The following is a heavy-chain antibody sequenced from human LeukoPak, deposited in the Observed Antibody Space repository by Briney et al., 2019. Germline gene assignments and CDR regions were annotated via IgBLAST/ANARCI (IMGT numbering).Heavy chain of an antibody. J-gene: IGHJ6*02. CDR2: IYYSGST. Sequence: SQTLSLTCTVSGGSISGYYWSWIRQPPGKGLEWIGYIYYSGSTNYNPSLKSRVTISVDTSKNQFSLKLSSVTAADTAVYYCARDDVAAAAGMDVWGQGTTVTVSS. CDR3: ARDDVAAAAGMDV. D-gene: IGHD6-13*01. V-gene: IGHV4-59*12. CDR1: GGSISGYY.